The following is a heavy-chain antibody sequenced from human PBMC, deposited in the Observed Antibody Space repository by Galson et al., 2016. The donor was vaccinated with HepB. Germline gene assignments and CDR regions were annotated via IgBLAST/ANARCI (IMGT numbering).Heavy chain of an antibody. CDR3: AKFLNGYFDY. CDR1: GFTFSSCG. J-gene: IGHJ4*02. Sequence: SLRLSCAASGFTFSSCGMSWVRQAPGKGLEWVSATSGSGASTYYVDSVKGRFTISRDNSKNTLYLQLNSLRTEDTAVYYCAKFLNGYFDYWGQGTLVTVSS. CDR2: TSGSGAST. D-gene: IGHD2-8*01. V-gene: IGHV3-23*01.